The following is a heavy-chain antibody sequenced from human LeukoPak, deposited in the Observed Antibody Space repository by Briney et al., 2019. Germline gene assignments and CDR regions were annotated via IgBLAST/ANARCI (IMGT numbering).Heavy chain of an antibody. Sequence: PGGSLRLSCAASGFTFSDYYMSWIRQAPGKGLEWISYISSSGSTIYYADSVKGRFTISRDNAKNSLHLQMNSLRAEDTAVYYCAREYSSGWHYTFDYWGQGTLVTVSS. D-gene: IGHD6-19*01. V-gene: IGHV3-11*01. CDR2: ISSSGSTI. CDR1: GFTFSDYY. J-gene: IGHJ4*02. CDR3: AREYSSGWHYTFDY.